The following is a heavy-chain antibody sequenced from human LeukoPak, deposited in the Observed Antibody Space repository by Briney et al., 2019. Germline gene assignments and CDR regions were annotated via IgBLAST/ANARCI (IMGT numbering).Heavy chain of an antibody. CDR2: FDPEDGET. D-gene: IGHD5-12*01. CDR1: GYTLTELS. J-gene: IGHJ6*03. Sequence: ASVKVSCKVSGYTLTELSMHWVRQAPGKGLEWMGGFDPEDGETIYAQKFQGRVTMTEDTSTDTAYTELSSLRSEDTAVYYCATRGQGVATIKGYYYYYMDVWGKGTTVTIS. V-gene: IGHV1-24*01. CDR3: ATRGQGVATIKGYYYYYMDV.